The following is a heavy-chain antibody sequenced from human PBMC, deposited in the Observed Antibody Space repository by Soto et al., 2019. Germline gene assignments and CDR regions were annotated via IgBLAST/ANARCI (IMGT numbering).Heavy chain of an antibody. D-gene: IGHD1-7*01. Sequence: DVQLAQSGAEVKKPGESLRITCEASGYSFTTYWISWLRQMPGKGLEWMGAIDPRDSYTKYSPSFQGHVTISVDKSISTAYLQWNSLKASDTAIYCCAREKSDLELFNWLDPWGQGTLVTVSS. CDR1: GYSFTTYW. V-gene: IGHV5-10-1*03. J-gene: IGHJ5*02. CDR2: IDPRDSYT. CDR3: AREKSDLELFNWLDP.